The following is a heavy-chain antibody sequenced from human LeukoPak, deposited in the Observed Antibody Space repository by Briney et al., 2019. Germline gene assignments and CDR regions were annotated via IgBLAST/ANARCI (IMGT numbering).Heavy chain of an antibody. J-gene: IGHJ3*02. CDR1: GFTFDDYA. CDR2: ISWNSGSI. Sequence: GRSLRLSCAASGFTFDDYAMHWVRQAPGKGLEWVSGISWNSGSIGYADSVKGRFTISRDNAKNSLYLQMNSLRAEDTALYYCAKDITMVRGLNAFDIWGQGTMVTVSS. CDR3: AKDITMVRGLNAFDI. V-gene: IGHV3-9*01. D-gene: IGHD3-10*01.